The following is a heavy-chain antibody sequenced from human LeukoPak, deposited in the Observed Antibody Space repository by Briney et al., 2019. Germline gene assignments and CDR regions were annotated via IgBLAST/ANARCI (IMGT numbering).Heavy chain of an antibody. CDR2: IYYSGST. J-gene: IGHJ5*02. V-gene: IGHV4-59*01. D-gene: IGHD3-9*01. Sequence: PSETLSLTCTVSGGPISSYYWSWIRQPPGKGLEWIGYIYYSGSTNYNPSLKSRVTISVDTSKNQFSLKLSSVTAADTAVYYCARVGLYYDILTGYSPDNWFDPWGQGTLVTVSS. CDR3: ARVGLYYDILTGYSPDNWFDP. CDR1: GGPISSYY.